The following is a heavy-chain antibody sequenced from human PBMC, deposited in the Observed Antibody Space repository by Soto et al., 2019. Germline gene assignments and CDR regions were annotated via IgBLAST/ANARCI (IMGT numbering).Heavy chain of an antibody. D-gene: IGHD5-18*01. Sequence: SENLSLTRTVSGGSITSNSYYSGLIRQPPGKGVEWIGSIYYSGSTYYNPSLKSRVTISVDTSKNQFSLKLSSVTAADTAVYYCARQARLYSYGFRSYYYYGMAVWGQATTVT. J-gene: IGHJ6*02. CDR1: GGSITSNSYY. CDR2: IYYSGST. V-gene: IGHV4-39*01. CDR3: ARQARLYSYGFRSYYYYGMAV.